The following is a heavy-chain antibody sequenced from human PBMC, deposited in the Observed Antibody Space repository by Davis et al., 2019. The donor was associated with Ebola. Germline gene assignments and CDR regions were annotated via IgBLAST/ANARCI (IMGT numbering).Heavy chain of an antibody. CDR2: IYPADSDT. CDR1: GYNFANYW. CDR3: TRPYWSGGDDGGDY. Sequence: GESLKISCQGSGYNFANYWIGWVRQTPGEGLEWMGTIYPADSDTRYSPSFQGQVTISADKSTNTAYLHWSSLQVSDSAMYYCTRPYWSGGDDGGDYWGRGTLITVSS. D-gene: IGHD3-3*01. J-gene: IGHJ4*02. V-gene: IGHV5-51*01.